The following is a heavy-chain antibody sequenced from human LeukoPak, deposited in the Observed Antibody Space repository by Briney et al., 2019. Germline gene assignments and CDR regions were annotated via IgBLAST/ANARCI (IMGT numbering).Heavy chain of an antibody. J-gene: IGHJ6*02. CDR2: IYYSGST. CDR1: GGSISSGNYY. V-gene: IGHV4-30-4*01. Sequence: PSETLSLTCTVSGGSISSGNYYWSWIRQPPGKGLEWIGYIYYSGSTYYNPSLKSRVTISVDTSKNQFSLKLSSVTAADTAVYYCARARRQKYCSGGSCSPRGANYGMDVWGQGTTVTVSS. CDR3: ARARRQKYCSGGSCSPRGANYGMDV. D-gene: IGHD2-15*01.